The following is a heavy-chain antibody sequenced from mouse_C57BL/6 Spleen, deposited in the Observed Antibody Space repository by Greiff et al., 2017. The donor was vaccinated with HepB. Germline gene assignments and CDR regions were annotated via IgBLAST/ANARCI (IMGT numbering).Heavy chain of an antibody. CDR2: INPNNGGT. CDR3: AFTTFPYWYFDV. V-gene: IGHV1-26*01. CDR1: GYTFTDYY. J-gene: IGHJ1*03. Sequence: EVQLQQSGPELVKPGASVKISCKASGYTFTDYYMNWVKQSHGKSLEWIGDINPNNGGTSYNQKFKGKATLTVDKSSSTAYMELRSLTSEDSAVYYCAFTTFPYWYFDVWGTGTTVTVSS.